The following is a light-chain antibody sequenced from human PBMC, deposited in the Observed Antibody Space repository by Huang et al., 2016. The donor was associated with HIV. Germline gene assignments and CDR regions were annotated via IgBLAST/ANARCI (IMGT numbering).Light chain of an antibody. CDR3: QQYNDWPPLT. J-gene: IGKJ4*01. V-gene: IGKV3-15*01. CDR1: HSVDSD. Sequence: EIEMTQSPATLSVSPGERATLSGRASHSVDSDFAWYQQKPGQAPRLLIYDASTRATCISAKFNGTGSGTEFSLSITNLQSEDFAVYYCQQYNDWPPLTFGGGTKVEI. CDR2: DAS.